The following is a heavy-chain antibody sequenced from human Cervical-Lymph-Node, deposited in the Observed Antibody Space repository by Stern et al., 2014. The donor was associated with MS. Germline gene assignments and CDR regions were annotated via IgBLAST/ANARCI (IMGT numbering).Heavy chain of an antibody. D-gene: IGHD1-26*01. J-gene: IGHJ3*02. CDR1: GFTFSIYT. Sequence: EQLVESGGGVVQPGRSLRLSCTGSGFTFSIYTMHWVRQAPGRGLEWVALISHDGSDNYYADSLKGRFTISRDNSENTLYLQMNSLRPDDAAVYYCAIVHSGSFVFDIWGPGTMVTVSS. V-gene: IGHV3-30*04. CDR3: AIVHSGSFVFDI. CDR2: ISHDGSDN.